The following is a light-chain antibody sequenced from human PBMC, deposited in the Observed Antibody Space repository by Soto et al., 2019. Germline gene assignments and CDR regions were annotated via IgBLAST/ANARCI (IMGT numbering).Light chain of an antibody. CDR1: RSDVGGYNY. V-gene: IGLV2-14*03. CDR3: SSFTSSITYV. J-gene: IGLJ1*01. CDR2: EVT. Sequence: QSALTQPASVSGSPGQSITISCTGTRSDVGGYNYVSWYQQHPGTAPKVMIYEVTYRPAGVSSRFSGSKSGNTAYLTISGLQAEDEADYYCSSFTSSITYVFGTGTKVTV.